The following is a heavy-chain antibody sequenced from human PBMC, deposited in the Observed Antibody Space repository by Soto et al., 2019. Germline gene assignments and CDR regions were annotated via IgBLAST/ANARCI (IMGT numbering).Heavy chain of an antibody. CDR1: GYTFGNND. V-gene: IGHV1-8*01. CDR3: ARMATSGTLNWFDP. CDR2: MNPNSGNT. Sequence: SVKVSCKASGYTFGNNDISWVRQATGQGPEWMGWMNPNSGNTGYAQRFQGRVSMTRNTSITTAYLELSSLRSDDTAIYYCARMATSGTLNWFDPWGQGTLVTVSS. J-gene: IGHJ5*02.